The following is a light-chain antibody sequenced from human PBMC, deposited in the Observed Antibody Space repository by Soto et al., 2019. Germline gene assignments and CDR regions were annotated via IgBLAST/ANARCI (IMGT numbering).Light chain of an antibody. J-gene: IGLJ3*02. CDR3: VTWDDSLNAWV. CDR2: GNH. Sequence: QSVPTQPPSASGTPGQKVTISCSGSSSNIGISTVNWYQVLQGTAPKLLIYGNHQRPSGIPDRISGSKSDTSASLAISGLQSEDEADYFCVTWDDSLNAWVFGGGTKVTVL. V-gene: IGLV1-44*01. CDR1: SSNIGIST.